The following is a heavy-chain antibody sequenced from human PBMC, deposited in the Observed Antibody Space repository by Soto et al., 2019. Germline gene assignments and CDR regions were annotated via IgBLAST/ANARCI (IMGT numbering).Heavy chain of an antibody. CDR2: VYYSGST. CDR3: VRDYLLTGFET. D-gene: IGHD3-9*01. Sequence: SETLSLTCTVSNASISTISSYYWTWVRQPPGKGLEWIGYVYYSGSTNFNPSLKSRVGMSIDTSKNQFSLELKSVTVADTAKYYCVRDYLLTGFETWGQGTLVTSPQ. V-gene: IGHV4-61*01. J-gene: IGHJ5*02. CDR1: NASISTISSYY.